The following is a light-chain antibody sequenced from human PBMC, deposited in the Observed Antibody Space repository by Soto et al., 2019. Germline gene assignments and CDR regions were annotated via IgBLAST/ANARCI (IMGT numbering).Light chain of an antibody. CDR2: DVS. J-gene: IGLJ1*01. Sequence: TQPASVCGYPGQPIAIHRTRDSRDHGGYNYVSWYQQHPGKAPKLMVYDVSNRPSVVSNRFSGSKSGNTASLTISGLQAEDEADYYCSSYTSSSTYVFGTGT. CDR3: SSYTSSSTYV. CDR1: SRDHGGYNY. V-gene: IGLV2-14*01.